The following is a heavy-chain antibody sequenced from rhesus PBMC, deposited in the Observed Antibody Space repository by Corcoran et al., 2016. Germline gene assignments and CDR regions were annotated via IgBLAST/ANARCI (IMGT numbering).Heavy chain of an antibody. Sequence: QVQLQESGPGVVKPSETLSLTCAVSGGTISSGYCYWRWIRQPPGKGLEWIGGIYSNSESTNYNPSLKSRVTISKDTSKNQFSLKLSSVTATDTAVYYCARLEWGFDYWGQGVLVTVSS. J-gene: IGHJ4*01. CDR1: GGTISSGYCY. D-gene: IGHD3-22*01. CDR3: ARLEWGFDY. CDR2: IYSNSEST. V-gene: IGHV4S12*01.